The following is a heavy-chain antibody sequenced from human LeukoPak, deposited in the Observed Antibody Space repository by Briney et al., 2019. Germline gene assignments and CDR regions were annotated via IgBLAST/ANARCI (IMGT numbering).Heavy chain of an antibody. CDR2: ISSVSGTI. CDR1: GFTFRNFD. CDR3: ARSYYYDSSHTADY. J-gene: IGHJ4*02. Sequence: GGTLRLSCAASGFTFRNFDINWVRQAPGKGLEWVSYISSVSGTIYYADPVKGRFTISRDNSKNTLYLQMNSLRAEDTAVYYCARSYYYDSSHTADYWGQGTLVTVSS. V-gene: IGHV3-48*01. D-gene: IGHD3-22*01.